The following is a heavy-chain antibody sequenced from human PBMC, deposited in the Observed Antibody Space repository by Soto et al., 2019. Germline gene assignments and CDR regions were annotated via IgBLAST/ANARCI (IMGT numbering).Heavy chain of an antibody. D-gene: IGHD3-9*01. CDR3: AKTESFNGYYNAFDC. J-gene: IGHJ4*02. V-gene: IGHV3-7*03. CDR2: IKQDGSEN. CDR1: GFTFSNYW. Sequence: GVSLSLSCAASGFTFSNYWMSWVRQAPGKGLEWVADIKQDGSENYYADSVKGRFTISRDNSKNTLYLQMNSLRAGDTAVYYCAKTESFNGYYNAFDCWGQGTRVTVSS.